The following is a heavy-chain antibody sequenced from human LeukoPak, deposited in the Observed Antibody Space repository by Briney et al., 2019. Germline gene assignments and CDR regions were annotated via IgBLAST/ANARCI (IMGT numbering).Heavy chain of an antibody. V-gene: IGHV4-59*01. CDR2: IYYTGST. CDR3: ATLYSGNYPLDY. Sequence: SGTLSLTCTVSGCSISSYYLSWIRQPPGKGLEWLGYIYYTGSTNYNPSLKSRVTISVDTTKNQFRLKLSSVTAAGTAVYFCATLYSGNYPLDYWGQGTLVTVSS. D-gene: IGHD1-26*01. J-gene: IGHJ4*02. CDR1: GCSISSYY.